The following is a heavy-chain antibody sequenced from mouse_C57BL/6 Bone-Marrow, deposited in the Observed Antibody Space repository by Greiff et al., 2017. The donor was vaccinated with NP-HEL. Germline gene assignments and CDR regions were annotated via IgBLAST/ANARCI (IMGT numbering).Heavy chain of an antibody. D-gene: IGHD4-1*01. CDR2: INPNNGGT. CDR1: GYTFTDYY. CDR3: ARSDWDYFDY. Sequence: VQLKQSGPELVKPGASVKISCKASGYTFTDYYMNWVKQSHGKSLEWIGDINPNNGGTSYNQKFKGKATLTVDKSSSTAYMELRSLTSEDSAVYYCARSDWDYFDYWGQGTTLTVSS. V-gene: IGHV1-26*01. J-gene: IGHJ2*01.